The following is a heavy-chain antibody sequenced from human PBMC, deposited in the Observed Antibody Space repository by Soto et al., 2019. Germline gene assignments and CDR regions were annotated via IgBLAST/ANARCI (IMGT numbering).Heavy chain of an antibody. J-gene: IGHJ4*02. V-gene: IGHV3-30*18. CDR2: ISYDGSNK. CDR1: GFTFSSDG. D-gene: IGHD6-13*01. Sequence: LSLSCAASGFTFSSDGMHWVRQAPGKGLEWVAVISYDGSNKCYADSVKGRFTISRDNSKNTLYLQMNSLRADDTAVYYCAKDRSNSWTFDYWGQGTLVTVSS. CDR3: AKDRSNSWTFDY.